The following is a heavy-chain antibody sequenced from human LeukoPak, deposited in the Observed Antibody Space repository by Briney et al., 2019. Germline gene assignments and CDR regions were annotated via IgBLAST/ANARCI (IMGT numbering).Heavy chain of an antibody. Sequence: PGGSLRLSCAASGFTFSYAMSWVRQAPGKGLEWVSTLVGSGFTIYYSDSVKGRFTISRDNSKNTVYLLMNSLRAEDTAVYYCAKDHERSVGHTLSSTTCYGSWGQGTLVTVSS. D-gene: IGHD2-2*01. CDR2: LVGSGFTI. J-gene: IGHJ5*02. CDR3: AKDHERSVGHTLSSTTCYGS. V-gene: IGHV3-23*01. CDR1: GFTFSYA.